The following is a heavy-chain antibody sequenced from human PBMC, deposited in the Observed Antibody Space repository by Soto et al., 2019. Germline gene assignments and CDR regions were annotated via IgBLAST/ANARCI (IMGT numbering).Heavy chain of an antibody. CDR2: ISYTTSSI. CDR3: AKDIGASRYSSGLGAFDI. J-gene: IGHJ3*02. Sequence: PGGSLRLSCAASGFAFSSYSMNWVRQAPGKGLEWVACISYTTSSIYYADSVKGRFTISRDNAKNSLYLQMNSLRAEDTALYYCAKDIGASRYSSGLGAFDIWGQGTMVTVSS. D-gene: IGHD6-19*01. V-gene: IGHV3-48*04. CDR1: GFAFSSYS.